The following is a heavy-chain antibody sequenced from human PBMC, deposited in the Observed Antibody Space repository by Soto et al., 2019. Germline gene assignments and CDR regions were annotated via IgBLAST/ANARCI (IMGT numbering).Heavy chain of an antibody. D-gene: IGHD3-10*01. CDR2: ISSDGNKR. Sequence: QVYLVESGGGVVQPGRSLRLSCAVSGFTFPNYAMHWVRQVPGKGLEWVAVISSDGNKRYYADSVKGRFTISRDNSKNTLFLQMNSLRTEDTAVFFCAKDYYDSRSGSFSPYYFDDWGQGTLVTVSS. CDR1: GFTFPNYA. CDR3: AKDYYDSRSGSFSPYYFDD. V-gene: IGHV3-30*18. J-gene: IGHJ4*02.